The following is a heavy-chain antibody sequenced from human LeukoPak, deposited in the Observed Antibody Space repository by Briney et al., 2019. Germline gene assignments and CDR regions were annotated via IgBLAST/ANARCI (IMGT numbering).Heavy chain of an antibody. J-gene: IGHJ4*02. V-gene: IGHV3-66*02. CDR2: IYSGGST. Sequence: GGSLRLSCAASGFTVSSNYMSWVHQAPGKGLEWVSVIYSGGSTYYPDSVKGRFTISRDNSKNTLYLQMNSLRAEDTAVYYCEVGAGSGSFDYWGQGTLVTVSS. CDR3: EVGAGSGSFDY. CDR1: GFTVSSNY. D-gene: IGHD3-10*01.